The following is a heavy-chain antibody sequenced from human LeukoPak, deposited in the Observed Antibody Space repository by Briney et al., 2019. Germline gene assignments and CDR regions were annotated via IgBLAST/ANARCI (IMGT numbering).Heavy chain of an antibody. Sequence: SETLSLTCAVYGGSFSGYYWSWIRQPPGKGLEWIGEINHSGSTNYNPSLKSRVTISVDTSKNQFSLKLSSVTAADTAVYYCARGGNYYDSSGLPTDYWGQGTLVTVSS. CDR3: ARGGNYYDSSGLPTDY. V-gene: IGHV4-34*01. CDR1: GGSFSGYY. CDR2: INHSGST. D-gene: IGHD3-22*01. J-gene: IGHJ4*02.